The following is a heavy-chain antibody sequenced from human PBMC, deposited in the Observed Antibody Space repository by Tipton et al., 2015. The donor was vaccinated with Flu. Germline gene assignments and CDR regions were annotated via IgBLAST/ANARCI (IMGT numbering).Heavy chain of an antibody. CDR1: GGSFSGYY. CDR2: INHSGST. D-gene: IGHD2/OR15-2a*01. V-gene: IGHV4-34*01. CDR3: ARRGLLWYFDL. Sequence: LRLSCAVYGGSFSGYYWSWIRQPPGKGLEWIGEINHSGSTNYNPSPKSRVTISVDTSKNQFSLKLSSVTAADTAVYYCARRGLLWYFDLWGRGTLVTVSS. J-gene: IGHJ2*01.